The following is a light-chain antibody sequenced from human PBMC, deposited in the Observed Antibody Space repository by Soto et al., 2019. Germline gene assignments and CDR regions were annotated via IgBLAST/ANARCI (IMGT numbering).Light chain of an antibody. CDR2: EVS. CDR3: SSYAGSHYV. CDR1: SSDVGGYNF. J-gene: IGLJ1*01. V-gene: IGLV2-8*01. Sequence: QSVLTQPPSASGSPGQSVTISCTGASSDVGGYNFVSWYQQRPGKAPKVIIYEVSKQPSGVPDRFSGSKSGNTASLTVSGLQAEDEADYYCSSYAGSHYVFGTGTKVTVL.